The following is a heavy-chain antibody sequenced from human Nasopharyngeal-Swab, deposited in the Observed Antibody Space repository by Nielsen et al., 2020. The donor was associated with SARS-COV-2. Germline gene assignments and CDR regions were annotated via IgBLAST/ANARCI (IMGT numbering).Heavy chain of an antibody. D-gene: IGHD5-24*01. J-gene: IGHJ4*02. Sequence: GEFLKISCAASGFIFSNYWMTWVRQAPGKGLEWVANIKQDGSEMYYVDSVKGRFTISRDNAKNSLYLQMNSLRVEDTAVYNCAREGRDGFDYWGQGTLVTVSS. CDR2: IKQDGSEM. CDR1: GFIFSNYW. V-gene: IGHV3-7*01. CDR3: AREGRDGFDY.